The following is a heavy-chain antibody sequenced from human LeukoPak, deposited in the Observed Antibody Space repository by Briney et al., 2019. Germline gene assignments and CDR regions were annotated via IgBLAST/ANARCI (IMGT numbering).Heavy chain of an antibody. CDR1: GFTFSSYA. V-gene: IGHV3-23*01. D-gene: IGHD6-13*01. J-gene: IGHJ5*02. CDR2: ISGSGGST. CDR3: AKDLRSSTVRLFDP. Sequence: GGSLILSCAASGFTFSSYAMSCFRQAPGKGLEWVSAISGSGGSTYYADSVKGRFTISRDNSKNTLYLQMNSLRAEDTAVYYCAKDLRSSTVRLFDPWGQGTLVTVSS.